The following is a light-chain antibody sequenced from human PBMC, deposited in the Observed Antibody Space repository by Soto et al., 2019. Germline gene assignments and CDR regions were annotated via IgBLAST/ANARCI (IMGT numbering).Light chain of an antibody. CDR2: KAS. Sequence: DSQMTQYPSTLSASVGDRVTITCRASQSISSWLAWYQQKPGKAPKLLISKASTLQSGVPTRFSGSGSGTEFTLAISSLQPDYFATYYCQQYESYPMTFGGGTKVEIK. V-gene: IGKV1-5*03. J-gene: IGKJ4*01. CDR3: QQYESYPMT. CDR1: QSISSW.